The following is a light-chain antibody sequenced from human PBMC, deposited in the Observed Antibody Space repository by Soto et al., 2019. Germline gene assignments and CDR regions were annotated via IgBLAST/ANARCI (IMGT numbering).Light chain of an antibody. CDR2: EGT. CDR1: SSDVGSYNF. CDR3: CSYAGDSTPYV. Sequence: QSALTQPASVSGSPGQSITISCTGTSSDVGSYNFVSWYQQHPGKAPKVIIYEGTKRPSGVSNRFSGSKSGNTASLTIAGLQAEDEADYYCCSYAGDSTPYVFGTGTKLTVL. J-gene: IGLJ1*01. V-gene: IGLV2-23*01.